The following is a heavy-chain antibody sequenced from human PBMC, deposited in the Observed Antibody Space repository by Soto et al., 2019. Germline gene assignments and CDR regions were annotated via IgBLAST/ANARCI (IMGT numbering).Heavy chain of an antibody. CDR2: INPNSGGT. CDR1: GYTFSGFY. CDR3: ASAAVTGTAGPDF. D-gene: IGHD6-19*01. J-gene: IGHJ4*02. Sequence: ASVKVSCKASGYTFSGFYMHWVRQAPGQGLEWMGWINPNSGGTKSAEKFQGRVTMTRDTSISTAYMELSRLTSDDTAVYYCASAAVTGTAGPDFWGQGTQVTVSS. V-gene: IGHV1-2*02.